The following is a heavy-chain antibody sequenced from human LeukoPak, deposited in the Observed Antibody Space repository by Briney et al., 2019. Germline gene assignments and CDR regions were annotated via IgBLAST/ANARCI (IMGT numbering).Heavy chain of an antibody. V-gene: IGHV3-64*01. CDR2: ISSNGGIT. CDR3: ARAYYDSSGPIPYVDN. D-gene: IGHD3-22*01. CDR1: GFSFSRYA. J-gene: IGHJ4*02. Sequence: PGGSLRLSCETSGFSFSRYAMHWVRQAPGKGLEYVSAISSNGGITYYAKSVKGRFVISRDNSKNTLNLQMGRLKSDDTAVYYCARAYYDSSGPIPYVDNWGQGTLVTVSS.